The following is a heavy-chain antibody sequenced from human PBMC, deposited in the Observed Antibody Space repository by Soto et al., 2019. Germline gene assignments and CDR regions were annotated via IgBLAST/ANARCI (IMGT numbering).Heavy chain of an antibody. CDR1: GGSISSYY. J-gene: IGHJ5*02. CDR2: IYYSGST. Sequence: SETLSLTCTVSGGSISSYYWSWIRQPPGKGLEWIGYIYYSGSTNYNPSLKSRVTISVDTSKNQFSLKLSSVTAADTAVYYCARGGKLPKHNWFAPWGQGTLVTVSS. V-gene: IGHV4-59*01. D-gene: IGHD1-1*01. CDR3: ARGGKLPKHNWFAP.